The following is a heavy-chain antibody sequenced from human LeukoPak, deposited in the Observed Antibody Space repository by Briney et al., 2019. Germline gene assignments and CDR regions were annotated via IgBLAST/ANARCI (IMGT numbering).Heavy chain of an antibody. CDR1: GFTVSSNY. J-gene: IGHJ4*02. D-gene: IGHD4-17*01. Sequence: GGSLRLSCAASGFTVSSNYMSWVRQAPGKGLEWVSSIYNGGSTYYADSVKGRFTISRDNSKNTLYLQMNSLRAEDTAVYYCAKDRTRMTTETSFDYWGQGTLVTVSS. CDR3: AKDRTRMTTETSFDY. V-gene: IGHV3-53*01. CDR2: IYNGGST.